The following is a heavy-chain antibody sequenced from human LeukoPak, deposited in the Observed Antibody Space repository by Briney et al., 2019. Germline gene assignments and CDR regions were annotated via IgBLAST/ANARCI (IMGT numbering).Heavy chain of an antibody. Sequence: GASVKGSCKASGYTFTGYYMHWVRQAPGQGLEWMGWINPNSGGTNYAQKFQGRVTMTRDTSISTAYMELSRLRSDDTAVYYCARRIAAAGTSWFDPWGQGTLVTVSS. V-gene: IGHV1-2*02. CDR2: INPNSGGT. J-gene: IGHJ5*02. CDR1: GYTFTGYY. CDR3: ARRIAAAGTSWFDP. D-gene: IGHD6-13*01.